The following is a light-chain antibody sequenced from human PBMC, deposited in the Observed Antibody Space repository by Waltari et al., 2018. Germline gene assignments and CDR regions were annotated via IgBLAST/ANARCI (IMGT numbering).Light chain of an antibody. Sequence: QAVVTQEPSLTVSLGGTVTLTCGSSSGPVTSWHSHYRFQRRPGQAPRTLSSETRNGISWTPARFSGSLLAGKAALTLSDAQPDDDSDYSCLLSYHDAVIFGGGTKLTVL. CDR1: SGPVTSWHS. CDR3: LLSYHDAVI. V-gene: IGLV7-46*01. CDR2: ETR. J-gene: IGLJ2*01.